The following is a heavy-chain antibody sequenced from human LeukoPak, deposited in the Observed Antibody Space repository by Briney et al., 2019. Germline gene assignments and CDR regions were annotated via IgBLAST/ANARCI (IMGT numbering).Heavy chain of an antibody. J-gene: IGHJ3*02. V-gene: IGHV3-48*03. D-gene: IGHD3-16*02. Sequence: GGSLRLSCAASGFTFSSYEMNWVRQAPGKGLEWVSYIDSSGSTIHYADSVKGRFTISRDNAKNSLYLQMNSLRAEDTAVYYCARELYDYVWGSYRPTDHDAFDIWGQGTMVTVSS. CDR2: IDSSGSTI. CDR1: GFTFSSYE. CDR3: ARELYDYVWGSYRPTDHDAFDI.